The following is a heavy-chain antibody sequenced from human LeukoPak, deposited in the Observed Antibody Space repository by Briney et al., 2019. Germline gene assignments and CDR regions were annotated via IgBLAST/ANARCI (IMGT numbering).Heavy chain of an antibody. CDR3: ATTSYYDFWSGLHYGMDV. V-gene: IGHV3-66*01. CDR2: IYSGGST. CDR1: GFTVSSNY. D-gene: IGHD3-3*01. Sequence: GGSLRLSCAASGFTVSSNYMSWVRQAPGKGLEWVSVIYSGGSTYYADSVKDRFTISRDNSKNTLYLQMNSLRAEDTAVYYCATTSYYDFWSGLHYGMDVWGQGTTVTVSS. J-gene: IGHJ6*02.